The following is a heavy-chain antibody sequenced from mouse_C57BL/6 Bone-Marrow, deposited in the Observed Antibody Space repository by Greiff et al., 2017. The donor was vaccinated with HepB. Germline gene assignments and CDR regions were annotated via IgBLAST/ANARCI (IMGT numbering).Heavy chain of an antibody. CDR3: ALYYYGSRSYAMDY. Sequence: QVQLKQSGAELVRPGASVTLSCKASGYTFTSYWMHWVKQRPGRGLEWIGRIDPNSGGTKYNEKFKSKATLTVDKPSSTAYMQLSSLTSEDSAVYYCALYYYGSRSYAMDYWGQGTSVTVSS. CDR2: IDPNSGGT. CDR1: GYTFTSYW. V-gene: IGHV1-72*01. D-gene: IGHD1-1*01. J-gene: IGHJ4*01.